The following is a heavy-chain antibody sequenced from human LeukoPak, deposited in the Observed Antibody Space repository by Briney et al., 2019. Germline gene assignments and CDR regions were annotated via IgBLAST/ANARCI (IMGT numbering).Heavy chain of an antibody. D-gene: IGHD4-11*01. Sequence: SETLSLTCTVSGGSISNCYWTWVREPPGKGRERIGFSRYSGSTNYNSSPKRRVPISVDPSKKQLSLMLSSVTAAATAVYYCARASVTYYYYYYMAVWGKGTTVTV. V-gene: IGHV4-59*01. CDR2: SRYSGST. J-gene: IGHJ6*03. CDR3: ARASVTYYYYYYMAV. CDR1: GGSISNCY.